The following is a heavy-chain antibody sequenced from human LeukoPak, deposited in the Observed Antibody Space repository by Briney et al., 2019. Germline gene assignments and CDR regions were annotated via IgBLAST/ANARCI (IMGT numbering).Heavy chain of an antibody. V-gene: IGHV3-30*04. Sequence: GGSLRLSCAASGFTFSSCAMHWVRQAPGKGLEWVAVISYDGSHKYYADSVNGRFTISRDNSKNTLYLQMNSLRAEDTAVYYCARGSVTTGPFGMDVWGQGTTVTVSS. J-gene: IGHJ6*02. D-gene: IGHD5-18*01. CDR1: GFTFSSCA. CDR2: ISYDGSHK. CDR3: ARGSVTTGPFGMDV.